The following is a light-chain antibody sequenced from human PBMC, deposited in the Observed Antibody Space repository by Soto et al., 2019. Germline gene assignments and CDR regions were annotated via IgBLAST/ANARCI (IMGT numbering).Light chain of an antibody. CDR1: SSDVVSYNL. J-gene: IGLJ1*01. V-gene: IGLV2-23*03. Sequence: QSALTQPASVSGSPGQSITISCTGTSSDVVSYNLVSWYQQHPGKAPKLMIYEGSKRPSGVSNRFSGSKSGNTASLTISGLQAEDEAVYYCCSYAGSSTFPYVFGTGTKRTVL. CDR3: CSYAGSSTFPYV. CDR2: EGS.